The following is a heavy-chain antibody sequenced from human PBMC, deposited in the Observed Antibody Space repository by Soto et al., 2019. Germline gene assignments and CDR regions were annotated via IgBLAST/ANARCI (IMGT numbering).Heavy chain of an antibody. CDR3: ARATATAGLNWFDP. CDR1: GYSFISYW. D-gene: IGHD6-13*01. J-gene: IGHJ5*02. Sequence: GESLKISCKGSGYSFISYWIGWVRQTPGKGLEWMGIIYPGDSDTRYSPSFQGQVTISADKAITTAYLQWSSLKASDTAMYYCARATATAGLNWFDPWGQGTLVTVSS. CDR2: IYPGDSDT. V-gene: IGHV5-51*01.